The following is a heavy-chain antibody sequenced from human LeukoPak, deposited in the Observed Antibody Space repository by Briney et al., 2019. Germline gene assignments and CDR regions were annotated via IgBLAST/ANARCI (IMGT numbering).Heavy chain of an antibody. Sequence: GRSLRLSCAASGFTFDDYAMHWVRQAPGKGLEWVSGISWNSGSIGYADSVKGRFTISRDNAKNSLYLQMNSLRAEDTALYYCAKDTAAGTYDYYYGMDVWGQGTTVTVSS. V-gene: IGHV3-9*01. J-gene: IGHJ6*02. CDR2: ISWNSGSI. CDR3: AKDTAAGTYDYYYGMDV. CDR1: GFTFDDYA. D-gene: IGHD6-13*01.